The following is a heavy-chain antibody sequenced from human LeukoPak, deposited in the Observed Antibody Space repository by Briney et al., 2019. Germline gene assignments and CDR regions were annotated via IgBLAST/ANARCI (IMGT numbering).Heavy chain of an antibody. CDR3: ARVRGVAGSDY. D-gene: IGHD6-19*01. CDR1: GFTFSSYA. J-gene: IGHJ4*02. Sequence: GGSLRLSCAASGFTFSSYAMSWVRQAPGKGLEWVSYISSSSSTIYYADSVKGRFTISRDNAKNSLYLQMNSLRAEDTAVYYCARVRGVAGSDYWGQGTLVTVSS. V-gene: IGHV3-48*01. CDR2: ISSSSSTI.